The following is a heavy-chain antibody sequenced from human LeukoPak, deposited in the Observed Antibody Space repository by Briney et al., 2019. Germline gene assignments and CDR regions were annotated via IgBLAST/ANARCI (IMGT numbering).Heavy chain of an antibody. CDR1: GYSISSGYY. J-gene: IGHJ4*02. Sequence: SETLSLTCTVSGYSISSGYYWGWIRQPPGKGLEWIGSIYHSGSTYYNPSLKSRVTISVDTSKNQFSLKLSSVTAADTAVYYYARDVDCSGGSCYPNFDYWGQGTLVTVSS. CDR3: ARDVDCSGGSCYPNFDY. V-gene: IGHV4-38-2*02. CDR2: IYHSGST. D-gene: IGHD2-15*01.